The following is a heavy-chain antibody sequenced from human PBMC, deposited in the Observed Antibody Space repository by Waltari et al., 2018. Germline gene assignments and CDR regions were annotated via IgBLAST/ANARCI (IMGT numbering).Heavy chain of an antibody. J-gene: IGHJ4*02. Sequence: QVQLVHSGAEVKTPVASVKVSCTVSGYTLTDLSMHWFRQAPGKGLEWMGGFDPEDGETIYAQKFQGRVTMTEDTSTDTAYMELSSPRSEDTAVYYCAVYYDSSDRFDYWGQGTLVTVSS. CDR2: FDPEDGET. V-gene: IGHV1-24*01. CDR3: AVYYDSSDRFDY. CDR1: GYTLTDLS. D-gene: IGHD3-22*01.